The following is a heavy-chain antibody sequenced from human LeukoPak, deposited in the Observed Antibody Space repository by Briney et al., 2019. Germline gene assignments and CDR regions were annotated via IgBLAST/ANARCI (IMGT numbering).Heavy chain of an antibody. CDR1: GFTFSSYA. J-gene: IGHJ4*02. CDR2: ITNSGDST. D-gene: IGHD6-13*01. CDR3: AKAHSSSLDY. Sequence: GGSLRLSCAVSGFTFSSYAMTWVRQAPGKGLEWVSTITNSGDSTFYADSMKGRFTISRDNSKNTLYLQMNSLRAEDTAVYYCAKAHSSSLDYWGQGTLVTVSS. V-gene: IGHV3-23*01.